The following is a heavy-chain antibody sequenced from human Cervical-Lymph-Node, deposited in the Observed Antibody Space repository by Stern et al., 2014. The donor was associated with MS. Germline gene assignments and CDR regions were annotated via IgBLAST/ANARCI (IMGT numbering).Heavy chain of an antibody. J-gene: IGHJ4*02. V-gene: IGHV1-3*01. D-gene: IGHD1-26*01. CDR3: ARQKMGNLFDY. Sequence: VQLEESGAEVKKPGASVKVSCKASGYTFSPNSIHWVRQAPGQRLEWMGWINAGNADTKYSQKFQGRVTITRDTSASTAYMELSSLTSEDTAVYYCARQKMGNLFDYWGQGTLVTVSS. CDR1: GYTFSPNS. CDR2: INAGNADT.